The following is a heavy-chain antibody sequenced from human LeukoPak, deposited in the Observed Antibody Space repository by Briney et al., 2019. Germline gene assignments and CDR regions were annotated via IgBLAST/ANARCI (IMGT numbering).Heavy chain of an antibody. D-gene: IGHD6-13*01. J-gene: IGHJ4*02. CDR3: ARARRGAAGTRGFDY. Sequence: SETLSLTCTVSGGPISSSSYYWGWIRQPPGKGLEWIGRIYTSGSTNYNPSLKSRVTISVDTSKNQFSLKLSSVTAADTAVYYCARARRGAAGTRGFDYWGQGTLVTVSS. V-gene: IGHV4-61*02. CDR2: IYTSGST. CDR1: GGPISSSSYY.